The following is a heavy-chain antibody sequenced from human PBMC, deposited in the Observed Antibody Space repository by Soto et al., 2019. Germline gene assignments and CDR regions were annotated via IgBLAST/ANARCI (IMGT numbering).Heavy chain of an antibody. D-gene: IGHD3-22*01. CDR1: GGSISSSNG. Sequence: PSETLCLTCAVSGGSISSSNGWSWVRQPPGKGLEWIGEIYHSGSTNYNPSLKSRVTISVDRSKNQFSLKLSSVTAADTAVYYCARERVDSSGYYYDRYNWFDPWGQGTLVTVSS. CDR3: ARERVDSSGYYYDRYNWFDP. V-gene: IGHV4-4*02. J-gene: IGHJ5*02. CDR2: IYHSGST.